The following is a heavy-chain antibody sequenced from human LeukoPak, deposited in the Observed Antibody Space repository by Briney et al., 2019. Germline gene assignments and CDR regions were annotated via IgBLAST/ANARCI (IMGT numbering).Heavy chain of an antibody. Sequence: SETLSLTCSVSGGSLSLSYYYWGWIRQPPGKALEWIGSVYYSGTTSYNPSLKRRVTISVDMSKNHFSLRLSSVTAADTAMYYCARGTLYSGWSYYFDYWGQGTLVTVSP. CDR1: GGSLSLSYYY. D-gene: IGHD6-19*01. CDR3: ARGTLYSGWSYYFDY. V-gene: IGHV4-39*07. CDR2: VYYSGTT. J-gene: IGHJ4*02.